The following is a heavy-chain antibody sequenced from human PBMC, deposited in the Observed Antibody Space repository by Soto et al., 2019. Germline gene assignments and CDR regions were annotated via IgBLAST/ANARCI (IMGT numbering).Heavy chain of an antibody. J-gene: IGHJ6*01. V-gene: IGHV1-69*01. Sequence: QVQLVQSGAEVKKPGSSVKVSCKASGGTFSSYAISWVRQAPGQGLEWMGGIIPIFGTANYAQKFQGRVTITADESTSTVNMELSRLRSEDTAVYYCARGTPRPYSSSGSVHYYYYGMDVWGQGTTVTVSS. CDR2: IIPIFGTA. D-gene: IGHD6-13*01. CDR3: ARGTPRPYSSSGSVHYYYYGMDV. CDR1: GGTFSSYA.